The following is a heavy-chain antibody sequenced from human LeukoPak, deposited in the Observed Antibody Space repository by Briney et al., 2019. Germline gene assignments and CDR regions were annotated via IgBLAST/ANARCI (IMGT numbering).Heavy chain of an antibody. V-gene: IGHV4-59*12. D-gene: IGHD3-10*01. CDR2: IYYSGST. CDR3: ARDLVRGVNYYYMDV. CDR1: GGSISSYY. Sequence: SETLSLTCTVSGGSISSYYWSWIRQPPGKGLEWIGYIYYSGSTNYNPSLKSRVTISVDTSKNQFSLKLSSVTAADTAAYYCARDLVRGVNYYYMDVWGKGTTVTVSS. J-gene: IGHJ6*03.